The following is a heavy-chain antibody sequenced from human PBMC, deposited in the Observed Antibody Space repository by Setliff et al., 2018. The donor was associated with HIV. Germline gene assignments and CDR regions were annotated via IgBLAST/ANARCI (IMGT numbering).Heavy chain of an antibody. CDR1: GFSINNYD. V-gene: IGHV3-7*01. Sequence: LRLSCVASGFSINNYDMNWVRQAPGKGREWVAHIKPDGSSKKYVDSVKGRFTISRDNAKNSLYLQMHSLRAEDTAVYYCVRWGLPYGIDAWGQGTLVTVSS. J-gene: IGHJ4*02. CDR3: VRWGLPYGIDA. CDR2: IKPDGSSK. D-gene: IGHD3-16*01.